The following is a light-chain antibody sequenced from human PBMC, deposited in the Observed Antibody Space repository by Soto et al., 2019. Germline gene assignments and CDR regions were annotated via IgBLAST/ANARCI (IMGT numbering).Light chain of an antibody. CDR2: AAS. J-gene: IGKJ4*01. Sequence: DIQMTQSPSSVSASVGDRVTITFRASQGISSWLALYQQKPGKAPKLLIYAASGLQSGVPSRFSGSGSGTDFTLTISSLQHDAFATYYCQQYNRYPLTFGGGTKV. V-gene: IGKV1D-16*01. CDR3: QQYNRYPLT. CDR1: QGISSW.